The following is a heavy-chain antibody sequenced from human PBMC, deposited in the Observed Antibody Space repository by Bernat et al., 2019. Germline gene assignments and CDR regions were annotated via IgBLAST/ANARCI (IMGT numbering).Heavy chain of an antibody. Sequence: EVQLVESGGGLVQPGGSLRLSCSTSGFTFSSYAMHWVRQAPGKGLEFVSAIINNGGSTYYADSVKGRFTVSRDNSKNTLYLQMSGLRAEDTAVYYCYKDRACSPTSCFEYWGQGTLVTVSS. CDR2: IINNGGST. CDR3: YKDRACSPTSCFEY. D-gene: IGHD2-2*01. V-gene: IGHV3-64D*08. CDR1: GFTFSSYA. J-gene: IGHJ4*02.